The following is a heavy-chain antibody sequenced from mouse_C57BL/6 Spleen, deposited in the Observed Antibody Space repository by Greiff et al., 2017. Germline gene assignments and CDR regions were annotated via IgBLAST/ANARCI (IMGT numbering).Heavy chain of an antibody. CDR1: GYTFTSYW. D-gene: IGHD2-3*01. CDR3: ARMGYDGYYWFAY. J-gene: IGHJ3*01. Sequence: VQLQQPGAELVKPGASVKMSCKASGYTFTSYWITWVKQRPGQGLEGIGDIYPGSGSTNYNEKFKSKATLTVATPSSTAYMQLSSLTSEDSAVYYCARMGYDGYYWFAYWGQGTLVTVSA. CDR2: IYPGSGST. V-gene: IGHV1-55*01.